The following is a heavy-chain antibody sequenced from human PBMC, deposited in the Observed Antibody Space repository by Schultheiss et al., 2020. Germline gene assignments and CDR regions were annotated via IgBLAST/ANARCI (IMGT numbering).Heavy chain of an antibody. Sequence: SETLSLTCTVSGGSISSSSYFWSWIRQPPGKGLEWIGEINHSGSTYYNPSLKSRVTISVDTSKNQFSLKLSSVTAADTAVYYCARLSGTYGSDCDYWGQGTLVTVSS. J-gene: IGHJ4*02. CDR2: INHSGST. D-gene: IGHD1-26*01. V-gene: IGHV4-39*01. CDR3: ARLSGTYGSDCDY. CDR1: GGSISSSSYF.